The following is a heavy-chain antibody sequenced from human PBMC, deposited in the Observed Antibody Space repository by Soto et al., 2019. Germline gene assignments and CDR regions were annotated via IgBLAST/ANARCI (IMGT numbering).Heavy chain of an antibody. Sequence: GASVKVSCKISGHTLTEFSIHWVRQAPGKGLELMGGFDPEGGEAIYAQKWHGRVTVTEYTVTDTASMELGSLKSDGTADYDCGIRTPLWRAMITNLNFDFWGQGTTVTVSS. CDR1: GHTLTEFS. V-gene: IGHV1-24*01. J-gene: IGHJ4*02. CDR2: FDPEGGEA. D-gene: IGHD3-22*01. CDR3: GIRTPLWRAMITNLNFDF.